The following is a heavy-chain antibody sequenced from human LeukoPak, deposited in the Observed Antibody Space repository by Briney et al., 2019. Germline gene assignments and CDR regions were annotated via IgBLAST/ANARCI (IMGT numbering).Heavy chain of an antibody. Sequence: GASVKVSCKASGYTFTSYGISWVRQAPGQGLEWMGWISAYNGNTNYAQKFQGRVTITADKSTSTAYMELSSLRSEDTAVYYCARGTDSSGHDYWGQGTLVTVSS. D-gene: IGHD6-19*01. CDR2: ISAYNGNT. CDR3: ARGTDSSGHDY. J-gene: IGHJ4*02. CDR1: GYTFTSYG. V-gene: IGHV1-18*01.